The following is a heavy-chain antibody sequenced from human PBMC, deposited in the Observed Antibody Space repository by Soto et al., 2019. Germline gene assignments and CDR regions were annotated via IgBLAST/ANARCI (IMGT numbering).Heavy chain of an antibody. CDR1: GGTFSSYA. V-gene: IGHV1-69*06. CDR3: ASQDRGDCSGGSCYSNYYYYGMDV. Sequence: QVQLVQSGAEVKKPGSSVKVSCKASGGTFSSYAISWVRQAPGQGLEWMGGIIPIFGTANYAQKFQGRVTITADKSTSTAYMELGSLRSEDTAVYYCASQDRGDCSGGSCYSNYYYYGMDVWGQGTTVTVSS. J-gene: IGHJ6*02. CDR2: IIPIFGTA. D-gene: IGHD2-15*01.